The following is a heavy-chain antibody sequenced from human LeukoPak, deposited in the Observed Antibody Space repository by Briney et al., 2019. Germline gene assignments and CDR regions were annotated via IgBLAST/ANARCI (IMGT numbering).Heavy chain of an antibody. Sequence: GGSLRLSCAASGFTFSSYGISWVRQAPGKGLEWVSAISGSGGSTYYADSVKGRFTISRDNSKNTLYLQMNSLRAEDTAVYYCAKEGLGYSGYEHFDYWGQGTLVTVSS. J-gene: IGHJ4*02. CDR3: AKEGLGYSGYEHFDY. V-gene: IGHV3-23*01. CDR1: GFTFSSYG. D-gene: IGHD5-12*01. CDR2: ISGSGGST.